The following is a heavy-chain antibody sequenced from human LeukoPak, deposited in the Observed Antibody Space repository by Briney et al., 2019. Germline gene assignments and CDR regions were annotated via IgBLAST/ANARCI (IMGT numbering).Heavy chain of an antibody. J-gene: IGHJ4*02. V-gene: IGHV1-2*04. Sequence: ASVKVSCKASGYTFTGYYMHWVRQAPGQGLEWMGWINPNSGGTNYAQKLQGWVTMTRDTSISTAYMELSSLRSEDTAVYYCARGRWLQSYYFDYWGQGTLVTVSS. CDR3: ARGRWLQSYYFDY. CDR2: INPNSGGT. D-gene: IGHD5-24*01. CDR1: GYTFTGYY.